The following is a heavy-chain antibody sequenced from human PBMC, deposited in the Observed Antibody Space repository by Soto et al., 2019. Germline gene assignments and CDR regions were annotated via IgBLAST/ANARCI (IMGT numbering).Heavy chain of an antibody. D-gene: IGHD4-17*01. Sequence: QVQLVESGGGVVQPGRSLRLSCTASRFTFSSYGMHWVRQAPGKGLEWVADIWYDGSNEYYADSVRGRFTISRDNSKNXLYLQMNSLRAEESAIYYCAREVRDYGDYTDAFDIWGQGTVVTVSS. CDR1: RFTFSSYG. J-gene: IGHJ3*02. CDR3: AREVRDYGDYTDAFDI. CDR2: IWYDGSNE. V-gene: IGHV3-33*01.